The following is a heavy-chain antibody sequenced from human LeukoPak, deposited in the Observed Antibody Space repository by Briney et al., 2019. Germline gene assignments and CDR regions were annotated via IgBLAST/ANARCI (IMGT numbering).Heavy chain of an antibody. V-gene: IGHV3-30*18. CDR1: GFTFSSYG. CDR3: AKDLRYSFDY. D-gene: IGHD3-9*01. CDR2: ISYDGSNK. Sequence: GGSLRLSCGASGFTFSSYGMHWVRQAPGKGLEWVAVISYDGSNKYYADSVKGRFTISRDNSKNTLYLQMNSLRAEDTAVYYCAKDLRYSFDYWGQGTLVTVSS. J-gene: IGHJ4*02.